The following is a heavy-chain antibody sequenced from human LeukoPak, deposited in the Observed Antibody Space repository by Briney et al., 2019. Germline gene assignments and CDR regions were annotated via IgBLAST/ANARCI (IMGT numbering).Heavy chain of an antibody. Sequence: PGGSLRLSCAASGFTFSSYWMHWVRQAPGKGLVWVSRINSDGSSTSYADSVKGRFTISRDNAKNTLYLQMNSLRAEDTAVYYCAKDLSPLVVVPADGRGLDYWGQGTLVTVSS. D-gene: IGHD2-2*01. J-gene: IGHJ4*02. CDR1: GFTFSSYW. CDR3: AKDLSPLVVVPADGRGLDY. V-gene: IGHV3-74*01. CDR2: INSDGSST.